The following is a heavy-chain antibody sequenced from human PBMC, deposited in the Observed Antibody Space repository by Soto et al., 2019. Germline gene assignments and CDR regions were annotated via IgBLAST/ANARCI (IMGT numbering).Heavy chain of an antibody. Sequence: QVQLVQSGAEVKKSGASVKVSCKASGYTFTSHDINWVRQATGQGLEWMGWMNPNSGNTGYAQKFQGRVTMTRNTSISTAYMELSSLRSQDMAGYYCARWDYGDYARFDYWGQGTLVTVSS. J-gene: IGHJ4*02. V-gene: IGHV1-8*01. CDR1: GYTFTSHD. CDR2: MNPNSGNT. D-gene: IGHD4-17*01. CDR3: ARWDYGDYARFDY.